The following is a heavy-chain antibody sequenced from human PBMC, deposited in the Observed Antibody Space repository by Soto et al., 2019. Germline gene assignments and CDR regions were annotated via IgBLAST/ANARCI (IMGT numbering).Heavy chain of an antibody. CDR2: IIPIPGIA. CDR1: GGTFSSYT. Sequence: ASVKVSCKASGGTFSSYTITWVRQAPGQGLEWMGRIIPIPGIANYAQKFQGRVTITADKSTSTAYMELSSLRSEDTAVYYCAFQKGYDNYYYYMDVWGKGTTVTVSS. D-gene: IGHD5-12*01. CDR3: AFQKGYDNYYYYMDV. J-gene: IGHJ6*03. V-gene: IGHV1-69*02.